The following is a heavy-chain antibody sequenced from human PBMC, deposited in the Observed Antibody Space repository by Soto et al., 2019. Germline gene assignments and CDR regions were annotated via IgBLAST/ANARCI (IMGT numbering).Heavy chain of an antibody. J-gene: IGHJ6*02. Sequence: ASVKVSFKASGYTFTGYYMHWVRQAPGQGLEWMGWINPNSGGTNYAQKFQGRVTMTRDTSISTAYMELSRLRSDDTAVYYCARSGCGGSCYENYYYYGMDVWGQGTTVTVSS. D-gene: IGHD2-15*01. CDR1: GYTFTGYY. CDR2: INPNSGGT. V-gene: IGHV1-2*02. CDR3: ARSGCGGSCYENYYYYGMDV.